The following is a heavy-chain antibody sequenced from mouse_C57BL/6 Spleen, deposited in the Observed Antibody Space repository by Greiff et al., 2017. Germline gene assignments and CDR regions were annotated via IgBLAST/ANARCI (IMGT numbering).Heavy chain of an antibody. CDR2: IDPENGDT. J-gene: IGHJ1*03. Sequence: VQLQQSGAELVRPGASVKLSCTASGFNIKDDYMHWVKQRPEQGLEWIGWIDPENGDTEYASKFQGKATITADTSSNTAYLQLSSLTSEDTAVYYCTTVTPHWYFDVWGTGTTVTVSS. CDR1: GFNIKDDY. D-gene: IGHD2-2*01. V-gene: IGHV14-4*01. CDR3: TTVTPHWYFDV.